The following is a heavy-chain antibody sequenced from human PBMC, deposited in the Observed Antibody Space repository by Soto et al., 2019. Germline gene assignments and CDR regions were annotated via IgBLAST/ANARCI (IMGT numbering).Heavy chain of an antibody. CDR1: GGSLSGYY. J-gene: IGHJ4*02. V-gene: IGHV4-34*01. CDR2: VKDGGHT. D-gene: IGHD5-12*01. Sequence: QVQLQQWGAGLLKPSETLSLNCAVTGGSLSGYYWSWIRQPPGKGLEWIGEVKDGGHTNYSPSLRGXXTXSXXNANNQGSLGLNSGAAGATGVYYCARGQEGVVATHWDQGSLVTVSS. CDR3: ARGQEGVVATH.